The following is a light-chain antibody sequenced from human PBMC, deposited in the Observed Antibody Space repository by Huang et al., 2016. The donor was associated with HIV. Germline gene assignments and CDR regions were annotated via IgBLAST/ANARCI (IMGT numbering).Light chain of an antibody. V-gene: IGKV4-1*01. CDR1: QTILHDSDSSNY. CDR2: WES. J-gene: IGKJ3*01. CDR3: QQYYSSPFT. Sequence: DIVMTQSPASLAVSLGERATINCKSSQTILHDSDSSNYLALYQQKPGQHPTLLLHWESIRKSGDPDRFIGSGSGTDFALTISSLQAEDVAVYYCQQYYSSPFTFGPGTNVDI.